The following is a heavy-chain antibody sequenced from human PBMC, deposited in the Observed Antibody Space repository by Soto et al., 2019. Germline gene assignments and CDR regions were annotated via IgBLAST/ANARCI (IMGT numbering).Heavy chain of an antibody. Sequence: SETLSLTCAVYGGSFSGYYWSWIRQPPGKGLEWMGEINHTGSANHNPSLKSRVTTSVDTSKDQFSLRLSSVTAADTAVYYCARVRGVGYCSGGSCYPSNYYGMDVWGQGTKVTVSS. CDR3: ARVRGVGYCSGGSCYPSNYYGMDV. CDR2: INHTGSA. CDR1: GGSFSGYY. D-gene: IGHD2-15*01. V-gene: IGHV4-34*01. J-gene: IGHJ6*02.